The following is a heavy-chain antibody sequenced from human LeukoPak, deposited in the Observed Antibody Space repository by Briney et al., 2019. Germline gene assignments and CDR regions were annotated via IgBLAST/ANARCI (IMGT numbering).Heavy chain of an antibody. CDR3: ARDGYCSGGSCPLDI. V-gene: IGHV4-4*07. D-gene: IGHD2-15*01. CDR2: IYTSGST. CDR1: GGSISSYY. Sequence: SETLSLTYTVSGGSISSYYWSWIRQPAGKGLEWIGRIYTSGSTNYNPSLKSRVTISVDKSKNQFFLKLTSVTAADTAVYYCARDGYCSGGSCPLDIWGQGTMVTVSS. J-gene: IGHJ3*02.